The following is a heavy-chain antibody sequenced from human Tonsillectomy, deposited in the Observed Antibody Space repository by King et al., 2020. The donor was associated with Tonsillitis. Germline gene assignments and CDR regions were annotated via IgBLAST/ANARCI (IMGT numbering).Heavy chain of an antibody. Sequence: VQLVESGGGLVQPGGSLRLSCAASGFTFSSYAMSWVRQAPGKGLEWVSAISGSGGSTYYADSVKGRFTISRDNSKNTLYLQMNSLRAEDTAVYYCAKRTTPPYCSSTSCSDYYYYGMDVWGQGTTVTVSS. D-gene: IGHD2-2*01. CDR3: AKRTTPPYCSSTSCSDYYYYGMDV. CDR1: GFTFSSYA. J-gene: IGHJ6*02. CDR2: ISGSGGST. V-gene: IGHV3-23*04.